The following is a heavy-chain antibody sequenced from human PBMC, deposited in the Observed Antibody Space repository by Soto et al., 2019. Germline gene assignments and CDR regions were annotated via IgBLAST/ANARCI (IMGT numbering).Heavy chain of an antibody. CDR1: GYTFTNYA. Sequence: QVQLVQSGAEVKKPGASVKVSCKASGYTFTNYAMHWVRQAPGQRLEWMGWINAGNGNTKYSQKFQGRVTNTRDTSASTAYMELSSLRSEDTAVYYCARLWSGQLGVFDYWGQGTLVTVSS. V-gene: IGHV1-3*01. D-gene: IGHD3-3*01. CDR2: INAGNGNT. CDR3: ARLWSGQLGVFDY. J-gene: IGHJ4*02.